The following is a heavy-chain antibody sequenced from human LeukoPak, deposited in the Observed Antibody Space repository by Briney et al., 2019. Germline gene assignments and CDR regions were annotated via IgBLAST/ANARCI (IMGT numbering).Heavy chain of an antibody. J-gene: IGHJ4*02. CDR3: AKCTAGNAHYPIDY. CDR2: ISGSGIST. CDR1: GFTFRSYA. D-gene: IGHD3-10*01. Sequence: GGSLRLSCAASGFTFRSYAMSWVRQAPGKGLEWVSAISGSGISTYYADSVKGRFTISRDNSKNTLYLQMNSLRAEDTAVFYCAKCTAGNAHYPIDYWGQGALVTVSS. V-gene: IGHV3-23*01.